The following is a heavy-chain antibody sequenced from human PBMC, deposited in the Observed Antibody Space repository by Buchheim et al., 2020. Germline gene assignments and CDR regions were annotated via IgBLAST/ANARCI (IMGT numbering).Heavy chain of an antibody. D-gene: IGHD2-2*01. V-gene: IGHV4-31*01. CDR1: GGPISSGGYY. J-gene: IGHJ5*02. CDR3: ARDSIVVVPAAKTFYRGFDP. Sequence: QVQLQESGPGLVKPSQTLSLTCTVSGGPISSGGYYWCWIRQHPGKGREWIGYTYYSGSTYYNPSLKSPVTISVDTSKNPFSLKLSSVTAAYTAGYYCARDSIVVVPAAKTFYRGFDPWGQGT. CDR2: TYYSGST.